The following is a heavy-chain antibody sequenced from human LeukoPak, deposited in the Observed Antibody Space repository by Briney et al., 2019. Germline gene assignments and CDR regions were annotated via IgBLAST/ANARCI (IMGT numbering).Heavy chain of an antibody. Sequence: SETLSLTCTVSGGSLSSSSYYWGWLRQPPGKGLEWIGSIYYSGSTYYNPSLKSRVTISVDTSKNQFSLKLSSVTAADTAVYYCARDHGPTVATSPFYSYYMDVWGKGTTVTVSS. CDR1: GGSLSSSSYY. CDR2: IYYSGST. J-gene: IGHJ6*03. V-gene: IGHV4-39*07. D-gene: IGHD4-11*01. CDR3: ARDHGPTVATSPFYSYYMDV.